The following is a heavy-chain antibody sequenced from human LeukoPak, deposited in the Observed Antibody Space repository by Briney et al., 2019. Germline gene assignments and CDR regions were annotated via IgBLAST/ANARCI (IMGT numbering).Heavy chain of an antibody. Sequence: GGSLRLSCSPSGFTLNSYSMNWVRQAPGKGLEWVAFIDTTSRTMYYAGSVKGRFSISRDNAKNSLFLQMNSLRVEDTAVYYCVRDRVGGSLDYWGQGTLSPSPQ. CDR3: VRDRVGGSLDY. V-gene: IGHV3-48*01. CDR2: IDTTSRTM. CDR1: GFTLNSYS. D-gene: IGHD1-26*01. J-gene: IGHJ4*02.